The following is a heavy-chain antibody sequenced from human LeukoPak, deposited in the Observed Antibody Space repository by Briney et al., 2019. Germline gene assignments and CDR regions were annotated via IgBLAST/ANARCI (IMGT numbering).Heavy chain of an antibody. CDR3: ARQFGTGYSSS. D-gene: IGHD6-13*01. CDR1: GGSISSSSYY. Sequence: PSETLSLTCTVSGGSISSSSYYWGWIRQPPGKGLEWIGSIYHSGSTYYNPSLKSRVTISVDTSKNQFSLKLSSVTAADTAVYYCARQFGTGYSSSWGQGTLVTASS. V-gene: IGHV4-39*01. CDR2: IYHSGST. J-gene: IGHJ4*02.